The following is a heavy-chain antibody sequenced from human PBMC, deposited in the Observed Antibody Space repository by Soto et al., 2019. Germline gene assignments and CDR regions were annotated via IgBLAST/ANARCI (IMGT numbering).Heavy chain of an antibody. CDR3: ARNALGTKYAQDY. V-gene: IGHV4-39*01. J-gene: IGHJ4*02. CDR1: GGSISSSSYY. CDR2: IYYSGST. Sequence: PSETLSLTCTVSGGSISSSSYYWGWIRQPPGKGLDWIGSIYYSGSTYYNPSLKSRVTISVDTSKNQFSLKLSSVTAADTAVYYCARNALGTKYAQDYWGQGTLVTVSS. D-gene: IGHD3-16*01.